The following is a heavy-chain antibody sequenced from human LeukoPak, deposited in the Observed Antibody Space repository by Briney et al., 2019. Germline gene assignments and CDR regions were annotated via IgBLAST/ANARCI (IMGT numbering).Heavy chain of an antibody. D-gene: IGHD2-2*01. J-gene: IGHJ6*04. CDR1: GFTFSSYS. CDR3: ARGICSRTSCSDGFGMDV. Sequence: GGSLRLSCAASGFTFSSYSMHWVRQAPGKGLEWVADISYDGSLTYYADSVKGRFTISRGNSKNTLYLQMNSLRAEDTAAYYCARGICSRTSCSDGFGMDVWGKGTTVTVSS. V-gene: IGHV3-30*04. CDR2: ISYDGSLT.